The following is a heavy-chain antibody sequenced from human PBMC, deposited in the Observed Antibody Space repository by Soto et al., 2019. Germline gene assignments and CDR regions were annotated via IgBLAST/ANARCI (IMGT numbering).Heavy chain of an antibody. CDR3: ASLDNVGLPTVLKAFDI. CDR2: IEPSDSYT. Sequence: GESLKISCKGSGYRLSDYGDWISWVRQMPWKGLEWMGWIEPSDSYTDYTPSFHGHVTISTDKPLSTAYLQWSRLKASDTAMYYCASLDNVGLPTVLKAFDIWGQGPMVTVS. J-gene: IGHJ3*02. CDR1: GYRLSDYGDW. D-gene: IGHD2-2*03. V-gene: IGHV5-10-1*01.